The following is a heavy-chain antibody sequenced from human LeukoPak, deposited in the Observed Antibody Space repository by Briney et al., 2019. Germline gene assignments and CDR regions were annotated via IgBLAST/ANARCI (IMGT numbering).Heavy chain of an antibody. CDR3: ARDQGSPVAIGRIWFGELGYYGMDV. D-gene: IGHD3-10*01. V-gene: IGHV3-21*01. CDR2: ISSSSSYI. J-gene: IGHJ6*02. CDR1: GFTFSSYS. Sequence: GGSLRLSCAASGFTFSSYSMNWVRQAPGKGLEWVSSISSSSSYIYYADSVKGRFTISRDNAKSSLYLQMNSLRAEDTAVYYCARDQGSPVAIGRIWFGELGYYGMDVWGQGTTVTVSS.